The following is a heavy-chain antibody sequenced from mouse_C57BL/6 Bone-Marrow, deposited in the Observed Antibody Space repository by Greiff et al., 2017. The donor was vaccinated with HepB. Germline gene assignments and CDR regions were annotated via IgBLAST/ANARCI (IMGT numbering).Heavy chain of an antibody. CDR2: ISYDGSN. V-gene: IGHV3-6*01. J-gene: IGHJ3*01. CDR3: ARGGVGSWFAY. CDR1: GYSITSGYY. Sequence: VQLKESGPGLVKPSQSLSLTCSVTGYSITSGYYWNWIRQFPGNKLEWMGYISYDGSNNYNPSLKNRISITRDTSKNQFFLKLNSVTTEDTATYYCARGGVGSWFAYWGQGTLVTVSA.